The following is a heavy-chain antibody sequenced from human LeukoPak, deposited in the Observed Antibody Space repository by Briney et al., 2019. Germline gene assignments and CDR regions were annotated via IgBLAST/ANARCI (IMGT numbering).Heavy chain of an antibody. J-gene: IGHJ4*02. V-gene: IGHV3-7*03. CDR2: IKQDGSEK. CDR3: AKHGFGVFEGD. Sequence: GGSLRLSCAASGFTFSSYSMNWVRQAPGKGLEWVAIIKQDGSEKYYVDSVKGRFTISRDNAKNSLYLQMNSLRAEDTAVYYCAKHGFGVFEGDWGQGTLVTVSS. D-gene: IGHD3-10*01. CDR1: GFTFSSYS.